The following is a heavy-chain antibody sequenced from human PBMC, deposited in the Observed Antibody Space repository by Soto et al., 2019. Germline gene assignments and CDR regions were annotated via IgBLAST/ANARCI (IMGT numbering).Heavy chain of an antibody. J-gene: IGHJ4*02. V-gene: IGHV4-59*01. CDR2: TYYSGST. CDR1: GGSISSYY. CDR3: ARDGVGPFDH. Sequence: SETLSLTCTVSGGSISSYYWSWIRQPPGKELEWIGLTYYSGSTNYNPSLKSRVAMAVDTSKNQFSLTLSSVTAADTVVYYCARDGVGPFDHWGQGTLVTSPQ. D-gene: IGHD3-3*01.